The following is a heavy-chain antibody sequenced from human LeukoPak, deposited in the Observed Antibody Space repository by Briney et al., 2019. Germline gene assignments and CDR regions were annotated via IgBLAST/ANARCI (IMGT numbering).Heavy chain of an antibody. CDR2: INPNSGGT. V-gene: IGHV1-2*02. D-gene: IGHD7-27*01. CDR1: GYTFTGYY. J-gene: IGHJ4*02. CDR3: ARAELGIAPPPSDF. Sequence: GASVKVSCKASGYTFTGYYMHWVRQAPGQGLEWMGWINPNSGGTNYAQKFQGRVTMTRDTSISTAFMELSRLRSDDTAVYYCARAELGIAPPPSDFWDQGTLVTVSS.